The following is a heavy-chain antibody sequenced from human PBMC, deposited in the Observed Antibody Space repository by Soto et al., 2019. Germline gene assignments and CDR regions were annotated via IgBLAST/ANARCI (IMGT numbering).Heavy chain of an antibody. CDR1: GFSFSSFS. J-gene: IGHJ4*02. CDR2: ISGGSSNK. D-gene: IGHD6-19*01. Sequence: LRLSCEASGFSFSSFSMNWVRQAPGKGLEWVASISGGSSNKYYADSVKGRFAISRDNAENSLYLQMNSLRAEDTAVYYCARGHSTGCSTCDSWGQGTLVTVSS. V-gene: IGHV3-21*01. CDR3: ARGHSTGCSTCDS.